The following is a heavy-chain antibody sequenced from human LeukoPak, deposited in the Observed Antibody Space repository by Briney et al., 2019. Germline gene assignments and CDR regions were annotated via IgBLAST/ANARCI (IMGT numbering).Heavy chain of an antibody. CDR3: ARRAPYGSSSNRFDY. Sequence: ASETLSLTCTVSGGSITTSYYYWGWIRQPPGVGLEWIGSATDRGSPYYSPSLKSRITVSVDTSKNQFSLILNSVTAADTAVYYCARRAPYGSSSNRFDYWGQGALVTVSS. V-gene: IGHV4-39*01. J-gene: IGHJ4*02. CDR2: ATDRGSP. CDR1: GGSITTSYYY. D-gene: IGHD6-6*01.